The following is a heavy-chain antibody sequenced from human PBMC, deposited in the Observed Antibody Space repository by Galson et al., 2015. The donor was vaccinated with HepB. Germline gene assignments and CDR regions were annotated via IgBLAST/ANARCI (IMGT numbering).Heavy chain of an antibody. CDR3: ARDRRRGYSGYDNKNHDAFDI. D-gene: IGHD5-12*01. CDR1: GFTFDDYG. J-gene: IGHJ3*02. V-gene: IGHV3-20*01. Sequence: SLRLSCAASGFTFDDYGMSWVRQAPGKGLEWVSGINWNGGSTGYADSVKGRFTISRDNAKNSLYLQMNSLRAADTALYHCARDRRRGYSGYDNKNHDAFDIWGQGTMVTVSS. CDR2: INWNGGST.